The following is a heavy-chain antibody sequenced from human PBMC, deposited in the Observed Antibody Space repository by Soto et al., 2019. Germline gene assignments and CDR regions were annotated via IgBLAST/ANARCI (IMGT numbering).Heavy chain of an antibody. CDR1: GGTFSSYA. V-gene: IGHV1-69*01. J-gene: IGHJ6*02. CDR2: IIPISDTT. CDR3: ARSQGSSTSLEIYYYYYYGMDV. D-gene: IGHD2-2*01. Sequence: QVQLVQSGAEVKKPGSSVKVSCKASGGTFSSYAISWVRQAPGQGLEWMGGIIPISDTTNYAQKFQGRVTITADESTSTAYMELSSLRSEHTAVYYCARSQGSSTSLEIYYYYYYGMDVWVQGTGVTVSS.